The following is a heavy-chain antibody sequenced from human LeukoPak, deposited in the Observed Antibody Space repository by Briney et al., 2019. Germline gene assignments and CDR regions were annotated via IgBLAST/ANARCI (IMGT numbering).Heavy chain of an antibody. CDR3: ARVYYGSGSLHYYYYYMDV. Sequence: PGGTLRLSCAASGFTFSSYGMSWVRQAPGKGLGWVSAISGSGGSTYYADSVKGRFTISRDNSKNTLYLQMNSLRAEDTAVYYCARVYYGSGSLHYYYYYMDVWGKGTTVTISS. V-gene: IGHV3-23*01. CDR1: GFTFSSYG. J-gene: IGHJ6*03. CDR2: ISGSGGST. D-gene: IGHD3-10*01.